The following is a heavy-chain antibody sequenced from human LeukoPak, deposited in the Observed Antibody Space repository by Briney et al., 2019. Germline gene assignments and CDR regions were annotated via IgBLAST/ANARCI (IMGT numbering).Heavy chain of an antibody. CDR2: INHSGST. J-gene: IGHJ4*02. V-gene: IGHV4-34*01. D-gene: IGHD6-19*01. Sequence: PSETLSLTCAVYGGSFSGYYWSWIRQPPGKGLVWIGEINHSGSTNYNPSLKGRVTISVDTSKNQFSLKLSSVTAADTAVYYCARSSTGYSSGWYLYWGQGTLVTVSS. CDR3: ARSSTGYSSGWYLY. CDR1: GGSFSGYY.